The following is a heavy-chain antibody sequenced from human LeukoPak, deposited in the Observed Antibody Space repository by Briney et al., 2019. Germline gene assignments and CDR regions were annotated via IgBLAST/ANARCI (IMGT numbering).Heavy chain of an antibody. CDR2: INHSGST. D-gene: IGHD3-3*01. V-gene: IGHV4-34*01. CDR3: ARARTYFDFWCGYYTGPYYFDY. J-gene: IGHJ4*02. Sequence: PQTLSPTSAVFGGSFSGFYWSWIRQPPGKGLEWIGEINHSGSTNYNPSLKSRVTISVDTAKNQFALKLSSVTAAHTAVYYCARARTYFDFWCGYYTGPYYFDYWGQGTLVSVSS. CDR1: GGSFSGFY.